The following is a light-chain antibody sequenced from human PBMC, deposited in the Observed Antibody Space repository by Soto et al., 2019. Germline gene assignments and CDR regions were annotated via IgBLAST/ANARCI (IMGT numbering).Light chain of an antibody. CDR3: QPYNRYWT. V-gene: IGKV1-5*03. CDR1: QSISSW. Sequence: DIQMTQSPSTLSASVGDRVTITCRASQSISSWLAWYQQKPGKAPKLLIYKASSLASGVPSRFSGSGSGAEFTLTISSLRPDDFATYYCQPYNRYWTFGQGTKVEI. J-gene: IGKJ1*01. CDR2: KAS.